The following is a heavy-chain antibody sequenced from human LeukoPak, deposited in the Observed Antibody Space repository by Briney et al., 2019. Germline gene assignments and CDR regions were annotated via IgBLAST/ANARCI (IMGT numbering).Heavy chain of an antibody. CDR1: GGSISSYY. V-gene: IGHV4-59*01. J-gene: IGHJ4*02. D-gene: IGHD5-18*01. Sequence: SETLSLTCTVSGGSISSYYWSWIRQPPGKGLEWIGYIYYSGSTNYNPSLKSRDTISVDTSKNQFSLKLSSVTAADTAVYYCARVRYSYGLLFDYWGQGTLVTVSS. CDR3: ARVRYSYGLLFDY. CDR2: IYYSGST.